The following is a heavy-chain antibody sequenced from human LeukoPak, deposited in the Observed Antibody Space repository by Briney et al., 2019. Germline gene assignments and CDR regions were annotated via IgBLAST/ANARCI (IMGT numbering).Heavy chain of an antibody. D-gene: IGHD2-2*01. V-gene: IGHV3-23*01. CDR3: AKATQLLRVSWFDP. J-gene: IGHJ5*02. CDR1: GFTFSSYA. Sequence: GGSLRLSCAASGFTFSSYAMSWVRQAPGKGLEGVSAISGSGGSTYYADSVKGRFTISRDNSKNTLYLQMNSLRAEDTAVYYCAKATQLLRVSWFDPWGQGTLVTVSS. CDR2: ISGSGGST.